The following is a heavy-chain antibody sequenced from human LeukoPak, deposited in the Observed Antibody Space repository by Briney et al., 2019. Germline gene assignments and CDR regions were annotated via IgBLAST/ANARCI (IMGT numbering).Heavy chain of an antibody. CDR1: GRILSSYA. CDR2: IIPIFGTA. CDR3: ARSSGYSSGWYGY. D-gene: IGHD6-19*01. J-gene: IGHJ4*02. V-gene: IGHV1-69*13. Sequence: SGKVSCNASGRILSSYAYRCVRLPPGQVLYWMGVIIPIFGTAHYAQKFQGRVTITAHESTSTAYMELSSLRSEDTAVYYCARSSGYSSGWYGYWGQGTLVTVPS.